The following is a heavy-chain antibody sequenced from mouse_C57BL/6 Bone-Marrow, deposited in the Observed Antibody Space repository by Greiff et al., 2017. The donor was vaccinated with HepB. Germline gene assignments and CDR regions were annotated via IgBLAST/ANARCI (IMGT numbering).Heavy chain of an antibody. J-gene: IGHJ1*03. V-gene: IGHV5-15*01. Sequence: EVQGVESGGGLVQPGGSLKLSCAASGFTFSDYGMAWVRQAPRKGPEWVAFISNLAYSIYYADTVTGRFTISRENAKNTLYLEMSSLRSEDTAMYYCARHTLDVWGTGTTVTVSS. CDR1: GFTFSDYG. CDR3: ARHTLDV. CDR2: ISNLAYSI.